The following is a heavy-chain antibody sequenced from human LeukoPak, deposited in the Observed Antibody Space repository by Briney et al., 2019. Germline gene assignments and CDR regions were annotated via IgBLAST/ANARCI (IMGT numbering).Heavy chain of an antibody. D-gene: IGHD3-22*01. Sequence: GASVKVSCKASGYTFTSYAMHWVRQAPGQGLEWMGIINPSGGSTSYAQKFQGRVTMTRDMSTSTVYMELSSLRSEDTAVYYCARAFLHHYDSSDGFDPWGQGTLVTVSS. CDR3: ARAFLHHYDSSDGFDP. CDR1: GYTFTSYA. CDR2: INPSGGST. J-gene: IGHJ5*02. V-gene: IGHV1-46*01.